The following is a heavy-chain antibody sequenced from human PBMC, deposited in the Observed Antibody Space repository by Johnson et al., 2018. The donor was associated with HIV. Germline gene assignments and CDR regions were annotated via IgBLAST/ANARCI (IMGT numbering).Heavy chain of an antibody. CDR1: GFTFSSYG. D-gene: IGHD3-22*01. CDR2: IWYDGSNK. V-gene: IGHV3-33*01. Sequence: QVQLVESGGGLVKPGRSLRLSCAASGFTFSSYGMHWVRQAPGKGLEWVAVIWYDGSNKYYADSVKGRFTISRDNSKNTLYLQMNSLKTEDTAVYYCTTVADTSGYYPIKPFDDAFDLWGQGAMVTVSS. J-gene: IGHJ3*01. CDR3: TTVADTSGYYPIKPFDDAFDL.